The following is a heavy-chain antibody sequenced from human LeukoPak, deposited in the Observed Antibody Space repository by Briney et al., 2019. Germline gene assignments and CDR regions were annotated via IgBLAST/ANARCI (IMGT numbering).Heavy chain of an antibody. D-gene: IGHD3-9*01. CDR3: VKDMGFDLLKDAFHI. J-gene: IGHJ3*02. CDR2: ISWDSGSQ. V-gene: IGHV3-9*01. CDR1: GFNLEDFA. Sequence: PGRSLRLSCVGSGFNLEDFAMHWVRQVPGKGLEWVSSISWDSGSQAYTDSVKGRFTISRDNGKNSLYLQMDSLRPEDTAFYYCVKDMGFDLLKDAFHIWGQGTLVTVSS.